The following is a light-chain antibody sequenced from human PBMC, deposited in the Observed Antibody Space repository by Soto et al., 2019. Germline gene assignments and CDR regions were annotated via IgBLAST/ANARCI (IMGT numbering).Light chain of an antibody. V-gene: IGLV1-40*01. CDR3: QSSDSRLSGSDV. CDR2: GDS. CDR1: SSNIGAGYH. Sequence: QSALTRPPSVSGAPGQRVTISCTGSSSNIGAGYHVHWYQQLPGAAPKLLIFGDSNRPSGVPDRFSGSKSGTSASLAITGLQADDEADYYCQSSDSRLSGSDVFGTGTKVTVL. J-gene: IGLJ1*01.